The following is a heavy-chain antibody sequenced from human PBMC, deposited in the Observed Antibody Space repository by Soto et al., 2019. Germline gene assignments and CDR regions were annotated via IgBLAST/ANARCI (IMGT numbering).Heavy chain of an antibody. Sequence: QLQLQESGPGLVKPSETLSLTCTVSGGSISSSSYYWGWIRQPPGKGLEWIGSIYYSGSTYYNPSLKSRVTISVDTSKNQFSLKLSSVTAADTAVHYCARLNDRGMDVWGQGTTVTVSS. CDR2: IYYSGST. J-gene: IGHJ6*02. CDR3: ARLNDRGMDV. V-gene: IGHV4-39*01. CDR1: GGSISSSSYY.